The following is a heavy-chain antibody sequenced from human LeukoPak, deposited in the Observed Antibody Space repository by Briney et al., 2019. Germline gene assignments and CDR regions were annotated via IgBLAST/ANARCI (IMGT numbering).Heavy chain of an antibody. CDR3: ASHSSSWYIPYYGMDV. V-gene: IGHV3-66*02. J-gene: IGHJ6*02. Sequence: PGGSLRLSCAASGFTVSSNYMSWVRQAPGKGQEWVSVIYSGGSTYYADSVRGRFTISRDNSKNTLYLQMNSLRAEDTAVYYCASHSSSWYIPYYGMDVWGQGTPVTVSS. CDR2: IYSGGST. D-gene: IGHD6-13*01. CDR1: GFTVSSNY.